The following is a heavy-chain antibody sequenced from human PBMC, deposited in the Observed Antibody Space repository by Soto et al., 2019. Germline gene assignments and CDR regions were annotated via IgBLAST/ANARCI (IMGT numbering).Heavy chain of an antibody. J-gene: IGHJ3*02. CDR3: ARGYCSSTSCHPDAFDI. CDR1: GGSFSGYY. Sequence: QVQLQQWGAGLLKPSETLSLTCAVYGGSFSGYYWSWIRQPPGKGLEWIGEINHSGSTNYNPSLKSRVTISVDTSKNQFSLKLSSVTAADTAVYYCARGYCSSTSCHPDAFDIWGQGTMVTVSS. D-gene: IGHD2-2*01. V-gene: IGHV4-34*01. CDR2: INHSGST.